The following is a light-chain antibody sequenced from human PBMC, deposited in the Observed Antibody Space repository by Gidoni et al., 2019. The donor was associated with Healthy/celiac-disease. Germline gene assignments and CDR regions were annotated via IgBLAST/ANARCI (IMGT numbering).Light chain of an antibody. V-gene: IGKV1-39*01. J-gene: IGKJ4*01. CDR2: AAS. Sequence: DIQMTQSPSSLSASVGDRVTITCRASQSISSYLNWYRQKPGKAPKLLIYAASSLQSGVPSRFSGSGSGTDFTLTISSLQPEDFATYYCQQSYSTPSTFXGXTKVEIK. CDR3: QQSYSTPST. CDR1: QSISSY.